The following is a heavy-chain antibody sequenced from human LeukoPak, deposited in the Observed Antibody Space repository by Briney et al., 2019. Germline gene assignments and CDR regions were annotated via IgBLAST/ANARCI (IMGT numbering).Heavy chain of an antibody. CDR1: GFTFSSYG. V-gene: IGHV3-30*02. J-gene: IGHJ6*03. CDR2: IRYDGSNK. Sequence: GGSLRLSWAASGFTFSSYGMHWVRQAPGKGLEWVAFIRYDGSNKYYADSVKGRFTISRDNSKNTLYLQMNSLRAEDTAVYYCAKSYGSGIYYYYMDVWGKGTTVTVSS. D-gene: IGHD3-10*01. CDR3: AKSYGSGIYYYYMDV.